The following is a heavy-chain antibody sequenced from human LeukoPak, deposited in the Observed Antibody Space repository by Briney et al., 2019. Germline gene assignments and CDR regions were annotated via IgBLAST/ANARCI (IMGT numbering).Heavy chain of an antibody. CDR3: ARGGLEYQLLSYFDY. CDR1: GGSVSSSSYY. J-gene: IGHJ4*02. Sequence: PSETLSLTCTVSGGSVSSSSYYWSWIRQPPGKGLEWIGYIYYSGSTNFNPSLKSRVTISVDTSKNQFSLKLSSVTAADTAVYYCARGGLEYQLLSYFDYWGQGTLVTVSS. D-gene: IGHD2-2*01. CDR2: IYYSGST. V-gene: IGHV4-61*01.